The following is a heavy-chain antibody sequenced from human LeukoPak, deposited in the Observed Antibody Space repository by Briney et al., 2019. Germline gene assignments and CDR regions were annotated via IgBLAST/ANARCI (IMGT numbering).Heavy chain of an antibody. CDR3: ARDPGIEVAGTGGVDY. D-gene: IGHD6-19*01. Sequence: GGSLRLSCAASGFTLSSYAMSWVRQAPGKGLEWVSAISGSGGSTYYADSVKGRFTISRDNPKNTLYLQMNSLRAEDTAVYYCARDPGIEVAGTGGVDYWGQGTLVTVSS. CDR2: ISGSGGST. V-gene: IGHV3-23*01. J-gene: IGHJ4*02. CDR1: GFTLSSYA.